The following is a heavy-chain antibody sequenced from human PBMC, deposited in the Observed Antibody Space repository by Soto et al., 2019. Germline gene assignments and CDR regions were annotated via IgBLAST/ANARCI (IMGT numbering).Heavy chain of an antibody. Sequence: SVKVSWKASGGTFYTYTFSWVRQAPRQGLEWMGSITPIYPTTNYAEKFQGRLTVTADGSTNTAYMELNSLTSEDTAVYYCARIPRYSFPTSDDLDSWGQGTLVTVSS. V-gene: IGHV1-69*13. CDR1: GGTFYTYT. CDR3: ARIPRYSFPTSDDLDS. D-gene: IGHD5-18*01. J-gene: IGHJ4*02. CDR2: ITPIYPTT.